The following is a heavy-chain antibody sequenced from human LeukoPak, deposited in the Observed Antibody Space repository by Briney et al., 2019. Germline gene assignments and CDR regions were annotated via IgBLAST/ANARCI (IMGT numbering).Heavy chain of an antibody. CDR2: IRRKAHGGTT. J-gene: IGHJ4*02. CDR1: GFTFGDYA. V-gene: IGHV3-49*04. D-gene: IGHD3-22*01. CDR3: TRVTYYYDNSGYFHFDS. Sequence: GSLRLSCTTSGFTFGDYAMSWARQAPGKGLEWVSFIRRKAHGGTTEYAASVKGRFSSSRDDSKSIAYLQMNSLKTEDTAVYFCTRVTYYYDNSGYFHFDSWGQGSLVTVSS.